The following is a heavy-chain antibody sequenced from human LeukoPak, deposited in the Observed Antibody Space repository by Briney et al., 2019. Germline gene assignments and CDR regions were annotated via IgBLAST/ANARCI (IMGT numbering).Heavy chain of an antibody. V-gene: IGHV1-18*01. J-gene: IGHJ4*02. Sequence: GASVKVSCKASGYTFTSYGISWVRQAPGQGLEWMGWISAYNGNTNYAQKLQGRVTMTTDTSTSTAYMELRSLRSDDTAVYYCARVYGSGSVPYHLDYWGQGTLVTVSS. CDR2: ISAYNGNT. D-gene: IGHD3-10*01. CDR1: GYTFTSYG. CDR3: ARVYGSGSVPYHLDY.